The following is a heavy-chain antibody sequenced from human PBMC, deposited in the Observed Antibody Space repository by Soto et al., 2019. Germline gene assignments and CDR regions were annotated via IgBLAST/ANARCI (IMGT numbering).Heavy chain of an antibody. CDR3: ARGRRAARKNYYYMDV. J-gene: IGHJ6*03. CDR1: GGTFSSYA. Sequence: ASVKVSCKASGGTFSSYAISWVRQAPGQGLEWMGWMNPNSGNTGYAQKFQGRVTMTRNTSISTAYMELSSLRSEDTAVYYCARGRRAARKNYYYMDVWGKGTTVTVSS. V-gene: IGHV1-8*02. CDR2: MNPNSGNT. D-gene: IGHD6-6*01.